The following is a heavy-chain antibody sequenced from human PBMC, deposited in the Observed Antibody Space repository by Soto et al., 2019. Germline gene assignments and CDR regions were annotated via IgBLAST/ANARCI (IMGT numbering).Heavy chain of an antibody. J-gene: IGHJ5*02. CDR2: ISSNGDST. D-gene: IGHD4-17*01. V-gene: IGHV3-64D*06. Sequence: PGGSLRLSCSASGFTFSMFSMHWVRQAPGKGLEYVSGISSNGDSTYYADSVKGRFTISRDNSKNTLYLQMSSLRAVATAVYYCVHPRSTVQIPPTWGQGTLVTVSS. CDR1: GFTFSMFS. CDR3: VHPRSTVQIPPT.